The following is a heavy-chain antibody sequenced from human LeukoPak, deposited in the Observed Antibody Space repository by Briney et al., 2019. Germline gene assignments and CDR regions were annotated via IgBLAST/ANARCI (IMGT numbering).Heavy chain of an antibody. D-gene: IGHD2-15*01. J-gene: IGHJ6*03. CDR2: IIPIFGTA. V-gene: IGHV1-69*13. Sequence: SVKVSCKASGYTFTSYDINWVRQAPGQGLEWMGGIIPIFGTANYAQKFQGRVTITADESTSTAYMELSSLRSEATAVYYCARNSAATYYYYYMDVWGKGTTVTISS. CDR3: ARNSAATYYYYYMDV. CDR1: GYTFTSYD.